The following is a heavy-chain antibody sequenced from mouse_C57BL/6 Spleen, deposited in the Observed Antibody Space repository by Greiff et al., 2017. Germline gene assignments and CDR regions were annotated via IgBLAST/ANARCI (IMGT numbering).Heavy chain of an antibody. CDR1: GFTFSSYA. D-gene: IGHD2-4*01. V-gene: IGHV5-4*01. CDR3: ARDERLPAWFAY. J-gene: IGHJ3*01. CDR2: ISDGGSYT. Sequence: EVKLVESGGGLVKPGGSLKLSCAASGFTFSSYAMSWVRQTPEKRLEWVATISDGGSYTYYPDNVKGRFTISRDNAKNNLYLQMSHLKSEDTAMYYCARDERLPAWFAYWGQGTLVTVSA.